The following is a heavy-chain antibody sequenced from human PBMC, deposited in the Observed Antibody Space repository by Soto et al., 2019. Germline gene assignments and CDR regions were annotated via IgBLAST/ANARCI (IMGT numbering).Heavy chain of an antibody. D-gene: IGHD2-15*01. CDR3: AREWRREYCSGGSCYEGDYMDV. V-gene: IGHV1-2*04. Sequence: QVQLVQSGAEVKKPGASVKVSCKASGYTFTGYYMHWVRQAPGQGLEWMGWINPNSGGTNYAQKFQGWVTMTRDTSISTAYMELSRLRSDDTAVYYCAREWRREYCSGGSCYEGDYMDVWGKGTTVTVSS. J-gene: IGHJ6*03. CDR1: GYTFTGYY. CDR2: INPNSGGT.